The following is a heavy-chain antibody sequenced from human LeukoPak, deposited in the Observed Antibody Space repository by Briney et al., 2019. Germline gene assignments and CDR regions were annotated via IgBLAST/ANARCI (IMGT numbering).Heavy chain of an antibody. CDR3: ARGRGRGGSYNY. J-gene: IGHJ4*02. D-gene: IGHD1-26*01. CDR1: GGSFSGYY. V-gene: IGHV4-34*01. CDR2: INHSGST. Sequence: SETLSLTCAVYGGSFSGYYWSWIRQPPGKGLEWIGEINHSGSTNYNPSLKSRVTISVDTSKNQFSLKLSSVTAADTAVYYCARGRGRGGSYNYWGQGTPVTVSS.